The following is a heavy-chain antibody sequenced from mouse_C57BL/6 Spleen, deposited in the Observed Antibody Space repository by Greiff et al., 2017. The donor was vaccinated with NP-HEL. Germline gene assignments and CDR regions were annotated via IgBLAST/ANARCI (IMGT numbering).Heavy chain of an antibody. D-gene: IGHD1-1*01. Sequence: EVNVVESGGGLVQPGGSLKLSCAASGFTFSDYYMYWVRQTPEKRLEWVAYISNGGGSTYYPDTVKGRFTISRDNAKNTLYLQMSRLKSEDTAMYYCARQGYYGSSYSYWYFDVRGTGTTVTVSS. CDR2: ISNGGGST. CDR1: GFTFSDYY. J-gene: IGHJ1*03. V-gene: IGHV5-12*01. CDR3: ARQGYYGSSYSYWYFDV.